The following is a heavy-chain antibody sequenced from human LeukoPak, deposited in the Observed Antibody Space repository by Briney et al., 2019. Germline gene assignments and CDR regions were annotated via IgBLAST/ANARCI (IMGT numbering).Heavy chain of an antibody. CDR2: INDSGST. Sequence: PSETLSLTCAVYGGSFSGYDWSWIRQPPGKGLEWIGEINDSGSTNYNSSLKSRVTISGDTSKNQFSLKLSSVTAADTAVYYCARGITKPDPIVVVPAAIRVAQAFDYWGQGTLVTVSS. V-gene: IGHV4-34*01. J-gene: IGHJ4*02. CDR1: GGSFSGYD. CDR3: ARGITKPDPIVVVPAAIRVAQAFDY. D-gene: IGHD2-2*01.